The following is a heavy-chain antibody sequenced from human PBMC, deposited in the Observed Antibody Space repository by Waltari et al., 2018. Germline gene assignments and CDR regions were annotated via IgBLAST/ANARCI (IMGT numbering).Heavy chain of an antibody. CDR1: GGPVTDSH. CDR2: VHYLGGT. Sequence: QVQLQESGPGLVKPSETLSLTCTVSGGPVTDSHWGWIRQAPGKGLEWIAYVHYLGGTNYNPSLNSRVTISMDTSRNQFSLRLRSVTAADAAVYYCARQVSTRYYFDFWGQGTLVTVSS. V-gene: IGHV4-59*08. D-gene: IGHD2-15*01. CDR3: ARQVSTRYYFDF. J-gene: IGHJ4*02.